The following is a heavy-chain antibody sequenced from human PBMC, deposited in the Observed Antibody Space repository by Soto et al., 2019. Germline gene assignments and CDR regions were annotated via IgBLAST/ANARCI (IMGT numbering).Heavy chain of an antibody. J-gene: IGHJ6*02. CDR1: GDSVSSNSAA. CDR2: TYYRSKWYN. Sequence: TLSLTCAISGDSVSSNSAAWNWIRQSPSRGLEWLGRTYYRSKWYNDYAVSVKSRITINPDTSKNQFSLQLNSVAPEDTAVYYCARENIAAAGRGLCYGMDVWSQGTTVTVSS. CDR3: ARENIAAAGRGLCYGMDV. V-gene: IGHV6-1*01. D-gene: IGHD6-13*01.